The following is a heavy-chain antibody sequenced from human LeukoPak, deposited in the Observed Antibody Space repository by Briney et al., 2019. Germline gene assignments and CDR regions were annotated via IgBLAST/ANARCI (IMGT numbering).Heavy chain of an antibody. CDR1: GFTVSTNY. V-gene: IGHV3-66*01. J-gene: IGHJ4*02. D-gene: IGHD1-1*01. Sequence: PGGSLRLSCAASGFTVSTNYMSWVRQAPGRGLEWVSVIYSGGNTYYADSVKGRFTISRDNSKNTLYLQMNSLRADDAAVYYCARDSRTTGGYFDYWGQGTLVTVSS. CDR2: IYSGGNT. CDR3: ARDSRTTGGYFDY.